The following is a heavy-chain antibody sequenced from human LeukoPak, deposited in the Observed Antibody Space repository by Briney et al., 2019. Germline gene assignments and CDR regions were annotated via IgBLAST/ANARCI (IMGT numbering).Heavy chain of an antibody. J-gene: IGHJ2*01. D-gene: IGHD6-13*01. CDR3: ARGSRGIAAAGTHRPTYFDL. Sequence: PSETLSLTCAVYGGSFSGYYWSWIRQPPGKGLEWIGEINHSGSTNYNPSLKSRVTISVDTSKNQFSLKLSSVTAADTAVYYCARGSRGIAAAGTHRPTYFDLWGRGTLVTVFS. CDR2: INHSGST. V-gene: IGHV4-34*01. CDR1: GGSFSGYY.